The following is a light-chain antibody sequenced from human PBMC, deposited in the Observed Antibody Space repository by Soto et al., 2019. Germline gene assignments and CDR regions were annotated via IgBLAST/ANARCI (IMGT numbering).Light chain of an antibody. CDR2: DAS. V-gene: IGKV3-11*01. CDR1: QSVRSS. CDR3: QLRSDWPPELT. Sequence: EIVMTQSPGTLSVSPGERATLFCRASQSVRSSLAWYQQKPGQAPRLFIYDASTRATGIPARFTGSASGTVFTLTISSLEPGDFAVYYCQLRSDWPPELTFGGGTKVDIK. J-gene: IGKJ4*01.